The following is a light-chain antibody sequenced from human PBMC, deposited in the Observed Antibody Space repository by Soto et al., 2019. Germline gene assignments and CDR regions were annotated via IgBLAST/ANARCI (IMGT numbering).Light chain of an antibody. CDR3: PQYGSSPRT. Sequence: EIVLTQSPGTLSLSPGERATLSCRASQSVSSSYLAWYQQKPGQAPRLLIYGASSRATGIPDRFSGSGSGTDFTLTISRLEPEDFAVYYCPQYGSSPRTFGKGTKVDI. J-gene: IGKJ1*01. CDR1: QSVSSSY. V-gene: IGKV3-20*01. CDR2: GAS.